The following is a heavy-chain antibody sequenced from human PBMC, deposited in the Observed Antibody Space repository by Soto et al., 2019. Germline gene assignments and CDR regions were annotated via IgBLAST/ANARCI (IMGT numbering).Heavy chain of an antibody. CDR2: IYYSGST. CDR3: ARVSSSWGLISYFAY. CDR1: GGSVSSGSYY. Sequence: QVQLQESGPGLVKPSETLSVTCTVSGGSVSSGSYYWSWIRQPPWKGLECIGYIYYSGSTNYNPSLESPVTISVDTSKNQFSLKLSYVTAVDTAVYYCARVSSSWGLISYFAYWGQGTLVTVSS. D-gene: IGHD6-13*01. V-gene: IGHV4-61*01. J-gene: IGHJ4*02.